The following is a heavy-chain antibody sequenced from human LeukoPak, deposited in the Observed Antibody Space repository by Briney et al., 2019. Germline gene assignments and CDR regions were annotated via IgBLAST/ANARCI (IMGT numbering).Heavy chain of an antibody. J-gene: IGHJ4*02. CDR1: GGSFSGYY. CDR2: INHSGST. Sequence: PSETLSLTCADYGGSFSGYYWSWIRQPPGKGLEWIGEINHSGSTNYNPSLKSRVTISVDTSKNQFSLKLSSVTAADTAVYYCARVRSSGYYLNYFDYWGQGTLVTVSS. D-gene: IGHD3-22*01. CDR3: ARVRSSGYYLNYFDY. V-gene: IGHV4-34*01.